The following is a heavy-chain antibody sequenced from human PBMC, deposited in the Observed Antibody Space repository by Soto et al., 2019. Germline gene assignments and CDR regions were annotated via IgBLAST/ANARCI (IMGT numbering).Heavy chain of an antibody. D-gene: IGHD3-3*01. CDR2: IYYSGST. Sequence: PSETLSLTCTVSGGSISSGDYYWSWIRQPPGKGLEWIGYIYYSGSTYYNPSLKSRVTISVDTSKNQFSLKLSSVTAADTAVYYCARADYDFWSGPTNNWFDPWGQGTLVTVSS. CDR3: ARADYDFWSGPTNNWFDP. J-gene: IGHJ5*02. V-gene: IGHV4-30-4*02. CDR1: GGSISSGDYY.